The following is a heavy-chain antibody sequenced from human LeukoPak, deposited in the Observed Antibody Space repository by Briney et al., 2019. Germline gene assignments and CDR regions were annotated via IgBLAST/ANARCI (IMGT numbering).Heavy chain of an antibody. J-gene: IGHJ4*02. V-gene: IGHV4-59*01. CDR3: ARGQGYYDSSGFGY. D-gene: IGHD3-22*01. Sequence: SETLSLTCTVSGGSISSYYWSWIRKPPGKGLEWIGYIYYSGSTNYNPSLKSRVTISVDTSKNQFSLKLSSVTAADTAVYYCARGQGYYDSSGFGYWGQGTLVTVSS. CDR2: IYYSGST. CDR1: GGSISSYY.